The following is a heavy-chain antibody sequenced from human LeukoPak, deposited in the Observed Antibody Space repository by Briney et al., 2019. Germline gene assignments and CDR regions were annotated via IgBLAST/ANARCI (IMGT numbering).Heavy chain of an antibody. CDR1: GYTFTSYD. CDR3: ARGHRSGNYYYYGMDV. Sequence: ASVKVSCKASGYTFTSYDINWVRQATGQGLEWMGWMNPNSGNTGYAQKFQGRVTMTRNTSISTAYMELSSLRSEDTAVHYCARGHRSGNYYYYGMDVWGQGTTVTVSS. CDR2: MNPNSGNT. J-gene: IGHJ6*02. D-gene: IGHD3-10*01. V-gene: IGHV1-8*01.